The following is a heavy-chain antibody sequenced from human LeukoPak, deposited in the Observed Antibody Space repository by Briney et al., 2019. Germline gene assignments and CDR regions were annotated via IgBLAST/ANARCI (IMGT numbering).Heavy chain of an antibody. J-gene: IGHJ4*02. CDR2: IYYSGST. D-gene: IGHD1-20*01. Sequence: PSETLSLTCTVSGGSISSYYWSWIRQPPGKGLEWIGYIYYSGSTNYNPSLKSRVTISVDTSKNQFSLKLSSVTAADTAVYYCARVNNWDAQVYWGQGTLVTVSS. CDR1: GGSISSYY. V-gene: IGHV4-59*01. CDR3: ARVNNWDAQVY.